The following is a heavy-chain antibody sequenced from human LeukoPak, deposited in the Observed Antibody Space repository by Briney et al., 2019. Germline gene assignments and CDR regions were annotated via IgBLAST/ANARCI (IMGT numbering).Heavy chain of an antibody. J-gene: IGHJ4*02. CDR2: IWYYGSNY. CDR1: GFTFSSYG. Sequence: GGSLRLSCAASGFTFSSYGMHWVRQAPGKGLEWVAAIWYYGSNYHYADSVEGRFTISRDNSKNTLYLQMQSLRGDDTAVYYCARAYFSDGSGHRGIFDYWGQGALVSVSS. CDR3: ARAYFSDGSGHRGIFDY. D-gene: IGHD3-22*01. V-gene: IGHV3-33*01.